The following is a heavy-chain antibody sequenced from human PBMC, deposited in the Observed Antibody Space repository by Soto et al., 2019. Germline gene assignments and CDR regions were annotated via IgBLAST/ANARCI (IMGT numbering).Heavy chain of an antibody. CDR2: IYYSGST. D-gene: IGHD2-2*01. CDR3: ARGVPSLYYYYGMDV. V-gene: IGHV4-30-4*01. Sequence: KPSETLSLTCTVSCGSISSGDYYWSWIRQPPGKGLEWIGYIYYSGSTYYNPSLKSRVTISVDTSKNQFSLKLSSVTAADTAVYYCARGVPSLYYYYGMDVWGQGTTVTVSS. CDR1: CGSISSGDYY. J-gene: IGHJ6*02.